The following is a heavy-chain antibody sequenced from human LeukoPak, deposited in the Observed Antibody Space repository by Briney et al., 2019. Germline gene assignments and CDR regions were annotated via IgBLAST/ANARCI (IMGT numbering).Heavy chain of an antibody. CDR2: ISVYNDDT. V-gene: IGHV1-18*01. J-gene: IGHJ3*02. Sequence: GASVKVSCKASGYIFTTYVISWVRQAPGQGLEWMGWISVYNDDTNYAQKLQGRVTMTTDTSTSTAYMELRSLTSDDTAVYYCARDHGFSGGSYFDTFDIWGRGTMGTVSS. CDR1: GYIFTTYV. CDR3: ARDHGFSGGSYFDTFDI. D-gene: IGHD1-26*01.